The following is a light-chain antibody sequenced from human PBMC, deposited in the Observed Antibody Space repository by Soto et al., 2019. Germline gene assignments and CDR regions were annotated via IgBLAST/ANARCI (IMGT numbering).Light chain of an antibody. Sequence: EIVLTHSPGTLSLSPGERATLSCRASQSVSSTYLAWYQQRPGQAPRLLIYGASSRATGIPDRFSGSGSGTDFTLTISRLEPKDFAVYYCQQYAGSPLAFGGGTKV. J-gene: IGKJ4*01. CDR2: GAS. CDR3: QQYAGSPLA. V-gene: IGKV3-20*01. CDR1: QSVSSTY.